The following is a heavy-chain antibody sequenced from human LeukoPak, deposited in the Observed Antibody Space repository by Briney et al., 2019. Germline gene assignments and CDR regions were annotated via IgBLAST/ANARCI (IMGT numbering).Heavy chain of an antibody. J-gene: IGHJ4*02. CDR2: ISAYNSNT. CDR3: ARDYGDYIWRVQGHNDD. CDR1: GYTFTSYG. D-gene: IGHD4-17*01. V-gene: IGHV1-18*01. Sequence: ASVKVSCKASGYTFTSYGFSWMRQAPGQGLEWMGWISAYNSNTNYAQKLQGRVTMTTDTSTSTGYMELRSLRSDDTAVYYCARDYGDYIWRVQGHNDDWGQGTLVTVSS.